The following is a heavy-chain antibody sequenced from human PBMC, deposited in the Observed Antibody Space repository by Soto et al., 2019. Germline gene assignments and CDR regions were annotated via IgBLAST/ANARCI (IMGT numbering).Heavy chain of an antibody. J-gene: IGHJ5*02. CDR3: ARGVNYYDSSGSSWFDP. CDR1: GYSISSSNW. V-gene: IGHV4-28*03. D-gene: IGHD3-22*01. CDR2: IYYSGTT. Sequence: SETLSLTCAVSGYSISSSNWWGWIRQPPGKGLEWIGYIYYSGTTYYNPSLKSRVTISVDTSKNQFSLKLNSVTAADTAVYYCARGVNYYDSSGSSWFDPWGQGALVTVSS.